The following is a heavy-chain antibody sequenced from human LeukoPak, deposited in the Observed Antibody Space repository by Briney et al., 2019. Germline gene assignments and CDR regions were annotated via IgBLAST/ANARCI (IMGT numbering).Heavy chain of an antibody. D-gene: IGHD4-17*01. CDR1: GYTFTSYG. CDR3: ARARERYLGKGDYDY. V-gene: IGHV1-18*01. CDR2: ISAYNGNT. Sequence: GASVKVSCKASGYTFTSYGISWVRQAPGQGLEWMGWISAYNGNTNYAQKLQGRVTMTTDTSTSTAYMELRSLRSDDTAVYYCARARERYLGKGDYDYWGQGTLVTVSS. J-gene: IGHJ4*02.